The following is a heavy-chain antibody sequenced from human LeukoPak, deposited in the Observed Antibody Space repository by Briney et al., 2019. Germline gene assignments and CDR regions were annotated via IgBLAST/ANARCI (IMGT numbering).Heavy chain of an antibody. J-gene: IGHJ5*02. Sequence: SQTLSLTCAISGDSVSSNSAAWNWIRQSPSRGLEWLGRTYHRSKWYNNYAASVKSRITITPDTSKNQFSLQLKSVTPEDTAVYFCAREGYCSGDSCRNWFDPWGQGTLVTVSS. CDR2: TYHRSKWYN. V-gene: IGHV6-1*01. D-gene: IGHD2-15*01. CDR3: AREGYCSGDSCRNWFDP. CDR1: GDSVSSNSAA.